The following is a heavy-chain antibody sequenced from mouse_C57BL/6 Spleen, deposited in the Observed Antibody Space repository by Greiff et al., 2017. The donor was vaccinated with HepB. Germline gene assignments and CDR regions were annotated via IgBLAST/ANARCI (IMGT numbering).Heavy chain of an antibody. D-gene: IGHD2-2*01. J-gene: IGHJ4*01. V-gene: IGHV5-9-1*02. CDR2: ISSGGDYI. CDR1: GFTFSSYA. Sequence: EVQVVESGEGLVKPGGSLKLSCAASGFTFSSYAMSWVRQTPEKRLEWVAYISSGGDYIYYADTVKGRFTISRDNARNTLYLQMSSLKSEDTAMYYCTRGLRRDYAMDYWGQGTSVTVSS. CDR3: TRGLRRDYAMDY.